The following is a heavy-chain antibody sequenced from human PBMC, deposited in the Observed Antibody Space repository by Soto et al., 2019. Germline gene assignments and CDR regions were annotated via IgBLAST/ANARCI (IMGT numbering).Heavy chain of an antibody. J-gene: IGHJ4*02. Sequence: EVQLVESGGGLVQPGGSLRLSCAASGLIFSNYKMHWVRQAPGKGLVWVSRISTDGSIKDYADSVKGRFTVSRDNAKNTLYLQMNSLRVDDTAVYYCARDTNGLHYWGQGTLVTVSS. CDR3: ARDTNGLHY. V-gene: IGHV3-74*01. D-gene: IGHD2-8*01. CDR2: ISTDGSIK. CDR1: GLIFSNYK.